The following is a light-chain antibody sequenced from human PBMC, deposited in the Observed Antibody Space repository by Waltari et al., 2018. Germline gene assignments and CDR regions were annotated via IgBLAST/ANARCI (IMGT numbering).Light chain of an antibody. CDR3: QSADSSSKFQV. V-gene: IGLV3-25*03. Sequence: SYELTQPPSVSVSPGQTARITCSGAAFPNQYAYCYQQKSGQAPVVIIYKDTERPSGIPERFSGSTSGTIVTLTISGVQAEDEADYYCQSADSSSKFQVFGGGTKLTVL. J-gene: IGLJ2*01. CDR2: KDT. CDR1: AFPNQY.